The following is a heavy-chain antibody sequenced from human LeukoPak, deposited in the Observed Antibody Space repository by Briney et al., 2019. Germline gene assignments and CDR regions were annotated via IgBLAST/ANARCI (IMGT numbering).Heavy chain of an antibody. CDR2: FDPEDGET. J-gene: IGHJ4*02. CDR1: GYTLTELS. Sequence: ASVKVSCKVSGYTLTELSMHWVRQAPGKGLEWMGGFDPEDGETIYAQKFQGRVTMTEDTSTDTAYMELSSLRSEDTAVYYCATFVGSKIVGATKGGFDYWGQGTLVTVSS. D-gene: IGHD1-26*01. CDR3: ATFVGSKIVGATKGGFDY. V-gene: IGHV1-24*01.